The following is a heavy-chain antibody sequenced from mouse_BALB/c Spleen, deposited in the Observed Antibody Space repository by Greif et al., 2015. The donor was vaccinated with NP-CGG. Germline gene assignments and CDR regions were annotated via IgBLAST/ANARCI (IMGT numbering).Heavy chain of an antibody. CDR1: GYSIASGYY. J-gene: IGHJ4*01. Sequence: EVQLQQSGPGLVKPSQSLSLTCSVTGYSIASGYYWNWIRQFPGTKLEWLGYISYDGSNNYNPSLENRISITRDTSKNQFFLKLNSVTTEDTATYYCARDPYGNYLYYAMDYWGQGTSVTVSS. CDR3: ARDPYGNYLYYAMDY. D-gene: IGHD2-1*01. V-gene: IGHV3-6*02. CDR2: ISYDGSN.